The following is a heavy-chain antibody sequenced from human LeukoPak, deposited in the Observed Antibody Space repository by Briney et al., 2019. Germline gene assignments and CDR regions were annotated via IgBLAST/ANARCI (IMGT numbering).Heavy chain of an antibody. CDR3: ARAVDRAMGEGHRLV. CDR1: GYTFTSYG. J-gene: IGHJ6*03. D-gene: IGHD5-18*01. Sequence: ASVKVSCKASGYTFTSYGISWVRQAPGQGLEWMGWISTYNSNTTYTQKLHGRVTMTTDTTTSTTYMGLSSLRSDVTALYYCARAVDRAMGEGHRLVWRKGPTDSVS. V-gene: IGHV1-18*01. CDR2: ISTYNSNT.